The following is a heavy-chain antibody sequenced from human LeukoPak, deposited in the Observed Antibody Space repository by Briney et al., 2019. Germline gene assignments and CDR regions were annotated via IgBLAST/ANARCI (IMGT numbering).Heavy chain of an antibody. CDR1: GFTFSSYE. D-gene: IGHD4-17*01. J-gene: IGHJ4*02. CDR3: ARDPRHGHYGDY. Sequence: TGGSLRLSCAASGFTFSSYEMNWVRQAPGKGLEWVSYISSSGSTIYYADSWKGRFTIYRDNAKKSLYLQMNSLRAEDTAVYYCARDPRHGHYGDYWGQGTLVTVSS. CDR2: ISSSGSTI. V-gene: IGHV3-48*03.